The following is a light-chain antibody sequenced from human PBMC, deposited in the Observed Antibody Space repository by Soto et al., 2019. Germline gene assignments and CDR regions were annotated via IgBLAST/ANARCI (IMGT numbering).Light chain of an antibody. V-gene: IGKV1-39*01. CDR2: ATS. J-gene: IGKJ4*01. CDR1: RNIDTY. Sequence: DIQMAQSPSSLSASVGDRVTITCRASRNIDTYLSWYQQKAGKAPKLLIFATSTLQSGVPSRFSGSCSGTDFTLTISSLQPEDFGTYYCHQTFTPPLTFGGGTRVEIK. CDR3: HQTFTPPLT.